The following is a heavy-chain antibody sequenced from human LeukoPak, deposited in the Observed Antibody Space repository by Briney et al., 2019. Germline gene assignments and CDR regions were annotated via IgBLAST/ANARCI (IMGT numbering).Heavy chain of an antibody. D-gene: IGHD1-14*01. V-gene: IGHV1-2*02. Sequence: ASVKVSCKASGYTFTGYYMHWVRQAPGHGLEWMGWINPNSGGTNYAQKFQGRVTMTRDTSISTAYMALSRLRSDDTAVYYCARLVRTRTYYFDYWGQGTLVTVSS. CDR3: ARLVRTRTYYFDY. CDR1: GYTFTGYY. CDR2: INPNSGGT. J-gene: IGHJ4*02.